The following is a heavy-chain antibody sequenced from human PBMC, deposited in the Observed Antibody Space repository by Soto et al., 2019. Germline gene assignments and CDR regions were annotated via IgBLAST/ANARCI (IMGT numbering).Heavy chain of an antibody. J-gene: IGHJ3*02. CDR1: GFTFSSYA. D-gene: IGHD6-6*01. CDR3: ARVSQLVAVRRAFDI. Sequence: PGGSLRLSCAASGFTFSSYAMHWVRQAPGKGLEWVAVISYDGSNKYYADSVKGRFTISRDNSKNALYLQMNSLRAEDTAVYYCARVSQLVAVRRAFDIWGQGTMVTVSS. CDR2: ISYDGSNK. V-gene: IGHV3-30-3*01.